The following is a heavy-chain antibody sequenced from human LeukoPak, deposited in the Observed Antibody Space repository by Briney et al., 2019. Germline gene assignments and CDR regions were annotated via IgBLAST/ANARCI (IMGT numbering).Heavy chain of an antibody. J-gene: IGHJ4*02. CDR1: GGSISSYY. D-gene: IGHD5-12*01. CDR3: ARHKPGGYDFEQPFD. Sequence: SDTLSLTCAASGGSISSYYWNWIRQPPGKGLEWIGYIYYSGSTNYNASLKSRVTISVYTSKNQLSLKLSCVTAADTAVYYWARHKPGGYDFEQPFDWEQGTLVTVSS. CDR2: IYYSGST. V-gene: IGHV4-59*08.